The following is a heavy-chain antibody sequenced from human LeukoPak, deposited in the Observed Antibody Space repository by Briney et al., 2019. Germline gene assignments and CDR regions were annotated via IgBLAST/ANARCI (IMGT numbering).Heavy chain of an antibody. CDR1: GFTFSSYA. CDR3: AYLLVAAAGVPD. Sequence: GGSLRLSCAASGFTFSSYAMSWVRQAPGKGLEWVSAISGSGGSTYYADSVKGRFTISRDNSKNTLYLQMNSLRAEDTAVYYRAYLLVAAAGVPDWGQGTLVTVSS. J-gene: IGHJ4*02. V-gene: IGHV3-23*01. D-gene: IGHD6-13*01. CDR2: ISGSGGST.